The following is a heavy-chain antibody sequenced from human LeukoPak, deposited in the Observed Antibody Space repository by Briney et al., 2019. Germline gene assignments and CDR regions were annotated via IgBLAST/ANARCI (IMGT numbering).Heavy chain of an antibody. D-gene: IGHD2-21*02. V-gene: IGHV3-48*03. CDR3: ATPPYCGGDCLEYFQH. J-gene: IGHJ1*01. CDR1: GFTFSSYE. Sequence: PGGSLRLSCAASGFTFSSYEMNWVRQAPGKGLEWVSYISSSGSTIYYADSVKGRFTISRDNAKNSLYLQTNSLRVEDTAVYYCATPPYCGGDCLEYFQHWGQGTLVTVSS. CDR2: ISSSGSTI.